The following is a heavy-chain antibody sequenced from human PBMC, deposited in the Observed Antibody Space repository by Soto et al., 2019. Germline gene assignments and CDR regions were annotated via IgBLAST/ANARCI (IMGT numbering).Heavy chain of an antibody. Sequence: PSETLSLTCTVSGGSISSGGYYWSWIRQHPGKGLEWIGYIYYSGSTYYNPSLKSRVTISVDTSKNQFSLKLSSVTAADTAVYYCARVGGCSSTSCYAHFGYWGQGTLVTVSS. J-gene: IGHJ4*02. CDR2: IYYSGST. V-gene: IGHV4-31*03. CDR3: ARVGGCSSTSCYAHFGY. CDR1: GGSISSGGYY. D-gene: IGHD2-2*01.